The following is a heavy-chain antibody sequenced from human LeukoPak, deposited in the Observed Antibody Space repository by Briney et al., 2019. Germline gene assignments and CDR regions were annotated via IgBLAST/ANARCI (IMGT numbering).Heavy chain of an antibody. V-gene: IGHV1-46*03. J-gene: IGHJ3*02. CDR2: INPSGGST. CDR3: ASQTDYGDYEGAFDI. Sequence: ASVKVSCTASGYTFTNYGITWVRQAPGQGLEWMGIINPSGGSTSYAQRFQGRVTMTRDTSTSTVYMELSSLRSEDTAVYYCASQTDYGDYEGAFDIWGQGTMVTVSS. D-gene: IGHD4-17*01. CDR1: GYTFTNYG.